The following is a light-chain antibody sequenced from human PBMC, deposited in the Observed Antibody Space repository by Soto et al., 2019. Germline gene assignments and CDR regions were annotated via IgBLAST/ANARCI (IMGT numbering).Light chain of an antibody. CDR3: AAWDSSLSAVV. CDR2: DNN. V-gene: IGLV1-51*01. Sequence: QSALTQPPSVSATPGQKVTISCSGSTSNIGDNYVYWYQKLPGTAPKLLIYDNNERPSGIPDRCSCSNSATSATLGITGRQTGDEADDYCAAWDSSLSAVVFGGGTKLTVL. CDR1: TSNIGDNY. J-gene: IGLJ2*01.